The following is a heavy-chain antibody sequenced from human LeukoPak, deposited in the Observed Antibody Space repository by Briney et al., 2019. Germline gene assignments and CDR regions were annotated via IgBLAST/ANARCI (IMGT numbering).Heavy chain of an antibody. V-gene: IGHV1-69*13. CDR2: IIPIFGTA. CDR3: ARVRISRKAFDI. Sequence: GASVKVSCKASGGTFSSYAISWVRQAPGQGLEWMGGIIPIFGTANYAQKFQGRVTITADESTSTAYMELSSLRSEDTAVYYCARVRISRKAFDIWGQGTMVTVSS. D-gene: IGHD2/OR15-2a*01. J-gene: IGHJ3*02. CDR1: GGTFSSYA.